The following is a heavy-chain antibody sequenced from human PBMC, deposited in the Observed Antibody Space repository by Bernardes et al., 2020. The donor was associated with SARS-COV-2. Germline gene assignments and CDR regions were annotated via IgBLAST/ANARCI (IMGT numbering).Heavy chain of an antibody. Sequence: ASVKVSCKASGYTFTSYGISWVRQAPGQGLEWMGWISAYNGNTNYAQKLQGRVTMTTDTSTRTAYMELRSLRSDDMAVYYCARVSRRRLLWFGELAFFDYWGQGTLVTVSS. V-gene: IGHV1-18*03. CDR3: ARVSRRRLLWFGELAFFDY. D-gene: IGHD3-10*01. CDR1: GYTFTSYG. J-gene: IGHJ4*02. CDR2: ISAYNGNT.